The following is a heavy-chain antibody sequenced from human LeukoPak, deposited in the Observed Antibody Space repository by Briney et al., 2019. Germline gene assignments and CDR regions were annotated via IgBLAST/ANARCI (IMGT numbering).Heavy chain of an antibody. CDR1: GGSIRSGNYY. V-gene: IGHV4-61*02. CDR2: IHTSGST. D-gene: IGHD2/OR15-2a*01. CDR3: ARTYCDSITCYRFDN. J-gene: IGHJ4*02. Sequence: SQTLSLTCTVSGGSIRSGNYYWNWIRQPAGKGLEWIGRIHTSGSTDYNPSLKSRVTISLDTSENQFSLELKSVTAADAAVYYCARTYCDSITCYRFDNWGQGILITVSS.